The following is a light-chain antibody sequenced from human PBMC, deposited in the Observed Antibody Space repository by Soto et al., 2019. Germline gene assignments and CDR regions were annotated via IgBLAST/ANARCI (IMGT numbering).Light chain of an antibody. J-gene: IGLJ2*01. V-gene: IGLV1-47*01. CDR1: SSNIGSNY. CDR3: AAWDDSLSGVV. Sequence: QSVLTQPPSASGTPGQRVTVSCSGSSSNIGSNYVYWYQQLPGTAPKVLIYRNDERPSGVPDRFSGSKSGTSASLAISGLRYEDEADYYCAAWDDSLSGVVFGGGTKLTVL. CDR2: RND.